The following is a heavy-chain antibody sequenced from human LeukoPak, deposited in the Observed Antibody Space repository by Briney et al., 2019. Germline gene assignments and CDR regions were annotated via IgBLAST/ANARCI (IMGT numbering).Heavy chain of an antibody. J-gene: IGHJ1*01. Sequence: ASVKVSCKASSYTFTSYGISWVRQAPGQGLEWMGWISAYNGNTNYAQKLQGRVTMTTDTSTSTAYMELRSLRSDDTAVYYCARVESLAYYYDSSGYYAPAEYFQHWGQGTLVTVSS. CDR2: ISAYNGNT. V-gene: IGHV1-18*01. CDR1: SYTFTSYG. CDR3: ARVESLAYYYDSSGYYAPAEYFQH. D-gene: IGHD3-22*01.